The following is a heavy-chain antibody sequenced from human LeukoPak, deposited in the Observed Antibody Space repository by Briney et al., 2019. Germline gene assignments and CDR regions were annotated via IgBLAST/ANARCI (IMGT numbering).Heavy chain of an antibody. V-gene: IGHV3-21*01. D-gene: IGHD4-17*01. CDR3: ARVMTTVIKAFDY. CDR1: GFTFINYN. Sequence: PGGSLRLSCAASGFTFINYNMNWVRQAPGKGLEWVSSVSSSSAYIYYADSVKGRFTIPRDNAKNSLYLQMNSLRAEDTAVYYCARVMTTVIKAFDYWGQGTLVTVSS. J-gene: IGHJ4*02. CDR2: VSSSSAYI.